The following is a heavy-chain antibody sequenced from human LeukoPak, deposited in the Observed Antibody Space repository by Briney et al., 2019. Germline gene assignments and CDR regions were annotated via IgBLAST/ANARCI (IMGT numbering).Heavy chain of an antibody. CDR2: INHSGST. Sequence: PSETLSLTCAVYGGSFSGYYWSWIRQPPGKGLEWIGEINHSGSTNYNPPLKSRVTISVDTSKNQFSLKLSSVTAADTAVYYCARTRVIAARPYYFDYWGQGTLVTVSS. V-gene: IGHV4-34*01. CDR1: GGSFSGYY. J-gene: IGHJ4*02. CDR3: ARTRVIAARPYYFDY. D-gene: IGHD6-6*01.